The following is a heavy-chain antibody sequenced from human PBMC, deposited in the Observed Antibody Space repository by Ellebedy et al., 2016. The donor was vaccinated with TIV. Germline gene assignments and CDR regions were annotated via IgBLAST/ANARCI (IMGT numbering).Heavy chain of an antibody. V-gene: IGHV3-53*01. CDR3: VRRVAGAFDI. Sequence: PGGSLRLSCAASGFTVSSNYMSWVRQAPGKGLEWVSVIYSGGSTYYADSVKGRFTISRDNSKNTLYLQMNSLRGEDTAVYYCVRRVAGAFDIWGQGTMVTVS. CDR1: GFTVSSNY. CDR2: IYSGGST. J-gene: IGHJ3*02.